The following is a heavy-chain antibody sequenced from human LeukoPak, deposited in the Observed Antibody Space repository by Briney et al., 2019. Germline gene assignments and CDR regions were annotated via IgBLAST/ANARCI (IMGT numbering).Heavy chain of an antibody. CDR1: VGPISSSY. J-gene: IGHJ5*02. CDR3: AREHCSGGSCYSGWFDP. D-gene: IGHD2-15*01. Sequence: SETLFLTCTVSVGPISSSYWSWIRQPTGKGVEWIGYIYYSGSTNYNPSLKSRVTISVDTSKSQFSLKLRSVTAADAAVYYCAREHCSGGSCYSGWFDPWGQGTLVTVSS. V-gene: IGHV4-59*13. CDR2: IYYSGST.